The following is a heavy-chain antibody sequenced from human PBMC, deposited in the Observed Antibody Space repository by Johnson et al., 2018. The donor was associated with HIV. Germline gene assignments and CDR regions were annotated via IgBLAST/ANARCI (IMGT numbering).Heavy chain of an antibody. V-gene: IGHV3-74*01. J-gene: IGHJ3*01. CDR1: GFTFSTYW. Sequence: VQLVESGGGLVQPGGSLRLSCAASGFTFSTYWMHWVRQAPGKGLLWVSRINSDDSSTNYADSVQGRFTLSRDNSQNTLYLQMNSLRAGDTAVYYCARVYSSSSAHAFDLWGQGTMVTVSS. CDR3: ARVYSSSSAHAFDL. CDR2: INSDDSST. D-gene: IGHD6-6*01.